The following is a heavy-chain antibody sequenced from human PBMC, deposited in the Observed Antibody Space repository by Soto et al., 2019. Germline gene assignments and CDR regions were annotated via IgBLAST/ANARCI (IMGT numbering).Heavy chain of an antibody. CDR3: AKYYGDYGRYYYYYGMDV. V-gene: IGHV3-23*01. J-gene: IGHJ6*02. Sequence: GGSLRLSCAASGFTFSSYAMSWVRQAPGKGLEWVSAISGSGGGTYYADSVKGRFTISRDNSKNTLYLQMNSLRAEDTAVYYCAKYYGDYGRYYYYYGMDVWGQGTTVT. CDR1: GFTFSSYA. CDR2: ISGSGGGT. D-gene: IGHD4-17*01.